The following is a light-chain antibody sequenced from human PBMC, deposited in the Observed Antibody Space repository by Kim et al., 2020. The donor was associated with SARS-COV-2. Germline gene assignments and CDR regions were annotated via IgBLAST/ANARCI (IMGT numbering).Light chain of an antibody. V-gene: IGKV3-15*01. Sequence: EIVMTQSPATLSVSPGERATLSCRASQSVSSNLAWYQQKFGQAPRLLIYVASTRATGIPARFSGSGSGTEFTLTISILQAEDFAVYYCQQYNNWPYTFGQGTKLEI. J-gene: IGKJ2*01. CDR1: QSVSSN. CDR3: QQYNNWPYT. CDR2: VAS.